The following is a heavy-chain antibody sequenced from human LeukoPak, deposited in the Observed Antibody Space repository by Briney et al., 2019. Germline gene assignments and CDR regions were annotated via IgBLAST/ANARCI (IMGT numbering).Heavy chain of an antibody. CDR3: ARDFCLFSTEDTLQWGFDL. Sequence: GGCLRLSCAASGFPFSTYWVSWVRQAPGKGLEWVADIKGDGSKTYYVDSMKGRFTITRDNAKNSLYLEMNSLRVEDMAIYYCARDFCLFSTEDTLQWGFDLLGQGTLVTGSS. CDR1: GFPFSTYW. D-gene: IGHD6-19*01. V-gene: IGHV3-7*01. CDR2: IKGDGSKT. J-gene: IGHJ3*01.